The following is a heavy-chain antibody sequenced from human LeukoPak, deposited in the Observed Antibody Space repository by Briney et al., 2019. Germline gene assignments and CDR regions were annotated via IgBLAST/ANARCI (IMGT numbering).Heavy chain of an antibody. Sequence: PSETLSLTCTVSGGSISSSSYYWGWIRQPPGKGLEWVSYISSSSSTIYYADSVKGRFTISRDNAKNSLYLQMNSLRAEDTAVYYCARDRRSTGGAFDIWGQGTMVTVSS. J-gene: IGHJ3*02. D-gene: IGHD7-27*01. CDR1: GGSISSSS. CDR3: ARDRRSTGGAFDI. V-gene: IGHV3-48*04. CDR2: ISSSSSTI.